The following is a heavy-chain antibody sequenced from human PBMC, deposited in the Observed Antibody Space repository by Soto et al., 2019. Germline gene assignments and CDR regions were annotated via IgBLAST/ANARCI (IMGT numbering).Heavy chain of an antibody. CDR2: IYHSGNT. V-gene: IGHV4-4*02. CDR3: ARVEEMGGVLSH. J-gene: IGHJ4*02. D-gene: IGHD3-16*01. Sequence: SEILSLTCAVSGGSISSSNWWSWVRQPPGKGLEWIGEIYHSGNTNYSPSLKSRITMSIDKSKNHFSLRLSSVTAADTGVYYCARVEEMGGVLSHWGQGTLVPVSS. CDR1: GGSISSSNW.